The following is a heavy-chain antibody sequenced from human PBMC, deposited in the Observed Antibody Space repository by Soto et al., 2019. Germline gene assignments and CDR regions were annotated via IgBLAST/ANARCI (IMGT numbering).Heavy chain of an antibody. CDR1: GVTFSSYA. J-gene: IGHJ1*01. CDR2: IRGSGGST. V-gene: IGHV3-23*01. Sequence: PGWSLQLFCTASGVTFSSYAMHWDRQAPGKGLEWVSAIRGSGGSTYYADSVKGRFTISRDNSKNTLYLQMNSLRAEDTAVYYFAKDGEHVLMAPFLHLRPRTLLT. D-gene: IGHD2-8*01. CDR3: AKDGEHVLMAPFLH.